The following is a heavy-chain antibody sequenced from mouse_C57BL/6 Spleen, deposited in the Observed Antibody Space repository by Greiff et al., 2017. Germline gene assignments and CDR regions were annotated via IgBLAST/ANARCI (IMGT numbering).Heavy chain of an antibody. D-gene: IGHD1-1*01. CDR2: INPNNGGT. J-gene: IGHJ2*01. Sequence: VKLQQSGPELVKPGASVKISCKASGYTFTDYYMNWVKQSHGKSLEWIGDINPNNGGTSYNQKFKGKATLSVDTSCSTAYMEISSLTSEDSAVYYGSRRRFTTGYVYWGQDNTRPVSS. V-gene: IGHV1-26*01. CDR3: SRRRFTTGYVY. CDR1: GYTFTDYY.